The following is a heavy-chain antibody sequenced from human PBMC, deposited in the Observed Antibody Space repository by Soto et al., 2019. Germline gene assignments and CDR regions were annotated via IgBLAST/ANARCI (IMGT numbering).Heavy chain of an antibody. D-gene: IGHD4-17*01. CDR3: ARDDYGGQSDKFLDY. CDR1: GDSVNSYY. CDR2: VYYSGST. J-gene: IGHJ4*02. V-gene: IGHV4-59*02. Sequence: SETLSLTCTVTGDSVNSYYWSWMRQPPGKGLECMGYVYYSGSTNYNPSLKSRVTMTSDTSISTASMELSRLTSDDTAVYYCARDDYGGQSDKFLDYWGQGTLVTVSS.